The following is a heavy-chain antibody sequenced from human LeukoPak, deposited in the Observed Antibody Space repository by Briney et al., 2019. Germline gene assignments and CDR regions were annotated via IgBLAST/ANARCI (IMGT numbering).Heavy chain of an antibody. CDR1: GGSISNYY. CDR3: AKGIAAAGILPGGY. J-gene: IGHJ4*02. D-gene: IGHD6-13*01. Sequence: SETLSLTCTVSGGSISNYYWSWIRQPPGKGLEWIGYIYYSGSTNYNPSLKSRVTISVDTSKNQFSLKLSSVTAADTAVYYCAKGIAAAGILPGGYWGQGTLVTVSS. CDR2: IYYSGST. V-gene: IGHV4-59*01.